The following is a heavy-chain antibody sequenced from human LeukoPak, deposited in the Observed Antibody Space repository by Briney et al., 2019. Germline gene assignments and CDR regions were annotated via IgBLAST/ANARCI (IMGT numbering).Heavy chain of an antibody. CDR2: VRDKTNSYTT. CDR3: ARVIHQSGGYYFYH. D-gene: IGHD1-26*01. V-gene: IGHV3-72*01. J-gene: IGHJ1*01. Sequence: GGSLRLSCAASGFAFSDHYMDWLRQAPGKGLEWVARVRDKTNSYTTEYAASVSGRFTISRDDSQNSLHLQMNSLNTGDTAVYFCARVIHQSGGYYFYHWGQGTLVTVSS. CDR1: GFAFSDHY.